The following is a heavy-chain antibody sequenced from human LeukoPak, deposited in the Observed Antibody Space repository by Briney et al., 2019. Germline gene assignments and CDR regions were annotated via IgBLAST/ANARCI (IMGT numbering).Heavy chain of an antibody. Sequence: PSETLSLTCTVSGGSISSSYYYWGWIRQPPGKGLEWIGSIYYSGSTYYNPSLKSRVTISVDTSKNQFSLKLRSVTAADTAVYYCARGRYRERGGWYVHWGQGTLVTVSS. CDR3: ARGRYRERGGWYVH. J-gene: IGHJ1*01. CDR1: GGSISSSYYY. CDR2: IYYSGST. D-gene: IGHD6-19*01. V-gene: IGHV4-39*01.